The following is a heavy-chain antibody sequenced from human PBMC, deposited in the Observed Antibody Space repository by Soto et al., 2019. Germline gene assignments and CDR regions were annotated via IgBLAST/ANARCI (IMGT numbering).Heavy chain of an antibody. CDR3: EKDAVAGDGVWLAHA. D-gene: IGHD4-17*01. CDR1: GFTFSSYS. J-gene: IGHJ5*02. V-gene: IGHV3-23*01. CDR2: FRSGGDDDTT. Sequence: PGGSLRLSCAASGFTFSSYSMSWVRQAPGKGLEWVSGFRSGGDDDTTYYADSVRGRFTISRDNSAYAVYLQMNNLRVEDTAVYYCEKDAVAGDGVWLAHAWGRGTEVTVYS.